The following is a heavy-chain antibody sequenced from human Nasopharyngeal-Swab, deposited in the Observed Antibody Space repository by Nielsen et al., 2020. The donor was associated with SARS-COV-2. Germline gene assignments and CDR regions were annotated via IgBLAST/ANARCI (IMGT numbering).Heavy chain of an antibody. V-gene: IGHV1-2*06. CDR3: AKVYSKSFEY. D-gene: IGHD6-13*01. J-gene: IGHJ4*02. Sequence: ASVKVSCKVSGYTLTELSMHWVRQAPGKGLEWMGRINPNSGDTNYAQKFQGRVTMTRDTSISTAYMELSRLRSDDTAVYYCAKVYSKSFEYWGQGTQVTVSS. CDR1: GYTLTELS. CDR2: INPNSGDT.